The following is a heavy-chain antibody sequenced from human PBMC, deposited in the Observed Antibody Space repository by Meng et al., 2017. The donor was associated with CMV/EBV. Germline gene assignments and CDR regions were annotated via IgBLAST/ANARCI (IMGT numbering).Heavy chain of an antibody. CDR3: RLGHYSQD. Sequence: YLVESGGGLVQPWGSLRISCAASGLPISNYWMSWVRQAPGKGLEWVANIKNDGSERYYVDSVKGRFSISRGNADNSLYLQMNNLRAEDTAVYYCRLGHYSQDWGQGTLVTVSS. CDR2: IKNDGSER. J-gene: IGHJ4*02. D-gene: IGHD4-17*01. V-gene: IGHV3-7*02. CDR1: GLPISNYW.